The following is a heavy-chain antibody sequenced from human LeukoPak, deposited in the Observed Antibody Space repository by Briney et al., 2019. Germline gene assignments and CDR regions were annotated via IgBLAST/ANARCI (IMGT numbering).Heavy chain of an antibody. D-gene: IGHD6-13*01. CDR1: GGSINNNNYY. CDR2: IYWNDDK. CDR3: AHRPIGYSSSWYYFDY. V-gene: IGHV2-5*01. J-gene: IGHJ4*02. Sequence: TLSLTCTVSGGSINNNNYYWAWIRQPPGKALEWLALIYWNDDKRYSPSLKSRLTITKDTSKNQVVLTMTNMDPVDTATYYCAHRPIGYSSSWYYFDYWGQGTLVTVSS.